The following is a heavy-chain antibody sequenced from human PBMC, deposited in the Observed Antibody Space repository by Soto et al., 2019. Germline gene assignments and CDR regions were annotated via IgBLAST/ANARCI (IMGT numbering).Heavy chain of an antibody. J-gene: IGHJ5*02. CDR2: ISAYNGNT. Sequence: QVQLVQSGAEVKKPGASVKVSCKASGYTFTSYGISWVRQAPGQGLEWMGWISAYNGNTNYAQKLQGRVTMTTDTSTSTAYMELRSLISDDTAMCYCARDLTGTATPPGNWFDPWGQGTLVTVSS. V-gene: IGHV1-18*04. D-gene: IGHD1-7*01. CDR1: GYTFTSYG. CDR3: ARDLTGTATPPGNWFDP.